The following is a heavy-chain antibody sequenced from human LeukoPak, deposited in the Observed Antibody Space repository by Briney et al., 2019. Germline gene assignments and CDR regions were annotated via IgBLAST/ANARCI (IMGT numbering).Heavy chain of an antibody. D-gene: IGHD7-27*01. V-gene: IGHV3-53*05. Sequence: QTGGSLRLSCAASGFTVSSNYMSWVRQAPGKGLEWVSVIYSGGSTYYADSVKGRLTISRDNSKNTLYLQMNSLRAEDTAVYYCARKLQTGDLDYWGQGTLVTVSS. CDR3: ARKLQTGDLDY. CDR1: GFTVSSNY. CDR2: IYSGGST. J-gene: IGHJ4*02.